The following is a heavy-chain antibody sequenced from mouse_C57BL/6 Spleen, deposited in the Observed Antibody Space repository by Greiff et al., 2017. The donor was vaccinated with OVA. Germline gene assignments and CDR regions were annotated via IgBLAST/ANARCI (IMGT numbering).Heavy chain of an antibody. CDR3: ARIYDGYPAWFAY. V-gene: IGHV1-54*01. J-gene: IGHJ3*01. CDR2: INPGSGGT. D-gene: IGHD2-3*01. CDR1: GYAFTNYL. Sequence: QVQLQQSGAELVRPGTSVKVSCKASGYAFTNYLIEWVKQRPGQGLEWIGVINPGSGGTNYNEKFKGKATLTADKSSSTAYMQLSSLTSEDSAVYFCARIYDGYPAWFAYWGQGTLGTVSA.